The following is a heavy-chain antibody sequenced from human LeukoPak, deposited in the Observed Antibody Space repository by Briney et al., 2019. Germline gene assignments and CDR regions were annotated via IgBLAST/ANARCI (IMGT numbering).Heavy chain of an antibody. CDR2: IYHSGST. CDR3: ARGGYYDSSGSALDY. D-gene: IGHD3-22*01. V-gene: IGHV4-30-2*01. Sequence: PSQTLSLTCTVSGGSISSGGYYWSWIRQPPGKGLEWIGYIYHSGSTNYNPSLKSRVTISVDKSKNQFSLKLSSVTAADTAVYYCARGGYYDSSGSALDYWGQGTLVTVSS. J-gene: IGHJ4*02. CDR1: GGSISSGGYY.